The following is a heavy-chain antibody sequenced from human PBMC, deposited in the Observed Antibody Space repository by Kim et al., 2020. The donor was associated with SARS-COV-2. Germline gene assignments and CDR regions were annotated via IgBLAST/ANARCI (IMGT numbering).Heavy chain of an antibody. Sequence: GGSLRLSCAASGFTFSSYSMNWVRQAPGKGLEWVSYISSSSTIYYADSVKGRFTISRDNAKNSLYLQMNSLRAEDTAVYYCARGLRGYSYGFFGYWGQGT. CDR2: ISSSSTI. D-gene: IGHD5-18*01. CDR3: ARGLRGYSYGFFGY. CDR1: GFTFSSYS. V-gene: IGHV3-48*04. J-gene: IGHJ4*02.